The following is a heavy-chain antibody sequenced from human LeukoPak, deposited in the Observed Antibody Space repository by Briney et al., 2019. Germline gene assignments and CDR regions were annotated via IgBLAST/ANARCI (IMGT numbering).Heavy chain of an antibody. CDR1: GFTFSSYA. CDR3: AKVKGLWFSYGMDV. V-gene: IGHV3-23*01. D-gene: IGHD5-18*01. J-gene: IGHJ6*02. CDR2: ISGSGGST. Sequence: PGGSLRLSCAASGFTFSSYAMSWARQAPGKGLEWVSAISGSGGSTYYADSVKGRFTISRDNSKNTLYLQMNSLRAEDTAVYYCAKVKGLWFSYGMDVWGQGTTVTVSS.